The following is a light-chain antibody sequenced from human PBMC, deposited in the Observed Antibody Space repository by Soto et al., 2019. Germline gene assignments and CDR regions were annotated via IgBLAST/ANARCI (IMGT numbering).Light chain of an antibody. CDR1: ASNLGAKYA. CDR2: DNI. Sequence: QLVLTQPPSVSGAPGQRVTISCTGSASNLGAKYAVHWYQHLPGTAPKLLIYDNIHRPSGVPDRFSGSKSDTSASLAITGLQADDEADYYCQSYDTTLSGLVFGVGTKLTVL. CDR3: QSYDTTLSGLV. J-gene: IGLJ3*02. V-gene: IGLV1-40*01.